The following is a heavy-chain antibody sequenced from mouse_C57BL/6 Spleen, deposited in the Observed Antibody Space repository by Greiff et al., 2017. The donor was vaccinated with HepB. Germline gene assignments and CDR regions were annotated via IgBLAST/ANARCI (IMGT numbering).Heavy chain of an antibody. CDR1: GYTFTDYY. V-gene: IGHV1-26*01. Sequence: VQLQQSGPELVKPGASVKISCKASGYTFTDYYMNWVKQSHGKSLEWIGDINPNNGGTSYNQKFKGKATLTVDKSSSTAYMELRSQTSEDSAVYYCARRGVYYGHYYAMDYWGQGTSVTVSS. CDR3: ARRGVYYGHYYAMDY. J-gene: IGHJ4*01. D-gene: IGHD1-2*01. CDR2: INPNNGGT.